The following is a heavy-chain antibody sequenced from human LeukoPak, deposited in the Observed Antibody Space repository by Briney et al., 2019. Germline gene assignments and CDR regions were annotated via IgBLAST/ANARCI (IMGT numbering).Heavy chain of an antibody. V-gene: IGHV1-69*05. CDR1: GGTFSSYA. Sequence: SVKVSCKASGGTFSSYAISWVRQAPGQGLEWMGGIIPIFGTANYAQKFQGRVTMTRDTSTSTVYMELSSLRSEGTAVYYCARGDGSGWYGYYYYGMDVWGQGTTVTVSS. CDR2: IIPIFGTA. CDR3: ARGDGSGWYGYYYYGMDV. D-gene: IGHD6-19*01. J-gene: IGHJ6*02.